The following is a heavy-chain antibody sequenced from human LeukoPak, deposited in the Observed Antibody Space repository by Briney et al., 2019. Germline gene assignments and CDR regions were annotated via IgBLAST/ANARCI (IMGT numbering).Heavy chain of an antibody. D-gene: IGHD4-17*01. V-gene: IGHV3-74*01. CDR2: ISGDGSTT. J-gene: IGHJ4*02. CDR3: ARWDRYGDFDY. CDR1: GFTFSNYW. Sequence: GGSLRLSCAASGFTFSNYWMHWVRQAPGKGLVWVSRISGDGSTTNYEDSVKGRFTISRDNAKNTLYLQMNSLRAEDTAVYYCARWDRYGDFDYWGQGTLVTVSS.